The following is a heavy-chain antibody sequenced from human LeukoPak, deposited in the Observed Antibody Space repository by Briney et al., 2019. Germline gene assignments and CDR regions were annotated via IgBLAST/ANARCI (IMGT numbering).Heavy chain of an antibody. V-gene: IGHV3-30-3*01. CDR2: MTHDGSNK. J-gene: IGHJ4*02. D-gene: IGHD3-10*01. Sequence: GGSLRLSCAASGFTFSDYAMRWVRQAPGKGLEWVAVMTHDGSNKYYADPVKGRFTMSRDNFKNTLYLQLNSLRPEDTAVYYCARPYYYGSGSYNDFYSWGQGTLVTVSS. CDR3: ARPYYYGSGSYNDFYS. CDR1: GFTFSDYA.